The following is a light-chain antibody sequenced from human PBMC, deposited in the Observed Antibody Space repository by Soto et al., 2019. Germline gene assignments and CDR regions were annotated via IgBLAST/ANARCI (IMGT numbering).Light chain of an antibody. Sequence: EIVMTQSPATLSVSPGERATLSCRASQSVSSNLAWYQQKPGQAPRLLIYDASNRATGTPARFSGSGSGTDFTLTISRLEPEDFAVYYCQQYGSSPMTFGQGTKV. CDR1: QSVSSN. CDR3: QQYGSSPMT. V-gene: IGKV3-20*01. CDR2: DAS. J-gene: IGKJ1*01.